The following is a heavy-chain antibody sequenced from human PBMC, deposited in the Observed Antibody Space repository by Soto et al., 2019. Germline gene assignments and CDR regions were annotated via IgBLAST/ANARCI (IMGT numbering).Heavy chain of an antibody. CDR3: AKMLPDRNYFDY. J-gene: IGHJ4*02. CDR2: ISSSGGST. V-gene: IGHV3-23*04. CDR1: GFTFSSYS. D-gene: IGHD2-15*01. Sequence: EVQLVESGGGLVKPGGSLRLSCAASGFTFSSYSMNWVRQAPGKGLEWVSSISSSGGSTYYADSVKGRFTISRDNSKNTLYLQMNSLRAEDTAVYYCAKMLPDRNYFDYWGQGTLVTVSS.